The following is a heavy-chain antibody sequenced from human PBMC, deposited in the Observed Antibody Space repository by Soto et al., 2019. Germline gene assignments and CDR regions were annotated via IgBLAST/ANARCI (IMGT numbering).Heavy chain of an antibody. Sequence: EVQLVESGGGLVQPGGSLRLSCAASGFSFSSHSMHWVRQAPGKRLEYISAISADGVGTYYADSVKGRFTISRDNSQNSLYLQMGSLSAEAMAVYYCTRENGLTGFESWCQGTMVTFSS. CDR2: ISADGVGT. J-gene: IGHJ3*01. CDR1: GFSFSSHS. CDR3: TRENGLTGFES. V-gene: IGHV3-64*07. D-gene: IGHD3-9*01.